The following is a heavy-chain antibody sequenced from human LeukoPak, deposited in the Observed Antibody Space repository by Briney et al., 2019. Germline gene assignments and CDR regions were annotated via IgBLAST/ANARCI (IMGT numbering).Heavy chain of an antibody. CDR1: GFSFRTYG. CDR3: AKDDGAVGEGLFES. V-gene: IGHV3-30*02. J-gene: IGHJ4*02. CDR2: IQSDGTNK. Sequence: GGSLRLSCAASGFSFRTYGFHWVRHAPGKGLEWAAFIQSDGTNKYYGDSVKGRFTISRDNSKNTVYLQMNSLRPDDTALYYCAKDDGAVGEGLFESWGRGTRVTVSS. D-gene: IGHD3-10*01.